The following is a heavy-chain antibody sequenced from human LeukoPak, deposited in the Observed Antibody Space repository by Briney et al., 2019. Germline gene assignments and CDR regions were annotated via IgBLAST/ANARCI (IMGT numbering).Heavy chain of an antibody. CDR3: ARVGYDFWSGDQSYFDY. Sequence: GGSLRLSCAASGFTFSSYSMNWVRQAPGKGLEWVSYISSSSSTIYYADSVKGRFTTSRDNAKNSLYLQMNSLRAEDTAVYYCARVGYDFWSGDQSYFDYWGQGTLVTVSS. D-gene: IGHD3-3*01. CDR2: ISSSSSTI. V-gene: IGHV3-48*01. J-gene: IGHJ4*02. CDR1: GFTFSSYS.